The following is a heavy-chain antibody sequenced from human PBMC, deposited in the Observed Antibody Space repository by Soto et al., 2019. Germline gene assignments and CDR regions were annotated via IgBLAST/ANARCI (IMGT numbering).Heavy chain of an antibody. CDR3: ARGDRSAFDL. CDR1: GFTFSYYW. J-gene: IGHJ3*01. Sequence: EVRLVESEGGLVQPGGSLSLSCAASGFTFSYYWMHWVRQAPGQGLLWVSRIQSDGSSTNYADSVKGRFTISRDKAKNTVSLQMNNRRVEDTDVYFCARGDRSAFDLWGQGTMVTVSS. V-gene: IGHV3-74*01. D-gene: IGHD2-21*02. CDR2: IQSDGSST.